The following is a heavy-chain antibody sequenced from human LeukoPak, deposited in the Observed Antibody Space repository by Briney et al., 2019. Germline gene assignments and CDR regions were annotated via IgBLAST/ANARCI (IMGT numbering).Heavy chain of an antibody. CDR1: GFTFSSYA. CDR3: TTGGGYYYASFFDY. Sequence: GGSLRLSCAASGFTFSSYAMSWVRQAPGKGLEWVGRIKSKTDGGTTDYAAPVKGRFTISRDDSKNTLYLQMNSLKTEDTAVYYCTTGGGYYYASFFDYWGQGTLVTVSS. J-gene: IGHJ4*02. V-gene: IGHV3-15*01. CDR2: IKSKTDGGTT. D-gene: IGHD3-22*01.